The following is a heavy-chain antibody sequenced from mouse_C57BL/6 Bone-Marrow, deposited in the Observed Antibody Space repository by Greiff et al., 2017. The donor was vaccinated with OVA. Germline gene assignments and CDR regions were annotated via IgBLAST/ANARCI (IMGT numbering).Heavy chain of an antibody. J-gene: IGHJ1*03. CDR1: GYTFTDYY. CDR3: ASLSGYFDV. D-gene: IGHD3-1*01. V-gene: IGHV1-19*01. Sequence: VQLQQSGPVLVKPGASVKMSCKASGYTFTDYYMNWVKQSHGKSLEWIGVINPYNGGTSYNQKFKGKATLTVDKSSITAYMELNSLTSEDSAVYCCASLSGYFDVWGTGTTVTVSS. CDR2: INPYNGGT.